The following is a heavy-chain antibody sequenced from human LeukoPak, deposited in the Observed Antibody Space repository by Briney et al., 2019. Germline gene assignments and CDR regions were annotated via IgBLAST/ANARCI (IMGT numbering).Heavy chain of an antibody. D-gene: IGHD6-19*01. CDR3: ARDLGPYSSGWYFDY. CDR2: ISSSSSYI. Sequence: GGSLRLSCAASGFTFDDYGMSWVRQAPGKGLEWVSSISSSSSYIYYADSVKGRFTISRDNAKNSLYLQMNSLRAEDTAVYYCARDLGPYSSGWYFDYWGQGTLVTVSS. V-gene: IGHV3-21*01. CDR1: GFTFDDYG. J-gene: IGHJ4*02.